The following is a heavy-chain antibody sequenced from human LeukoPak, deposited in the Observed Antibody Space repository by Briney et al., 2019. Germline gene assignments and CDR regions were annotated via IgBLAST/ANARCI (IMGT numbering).Heavy chain of an antibody. V-gene: IGHV4-59*01. CDR3: ARAGYRYGTGHYFDY. D-gene: IGHD5-18*01. Sequence: TLSLTCPVSGGSITRYYGSSIRLPPGEGLGWIGYIYYTGAAYYNPSLRSRVTISLDTPKNQFSLKLRSVTAEDAAVYYCARAGYRYGTGHYFDYWGQGALVTVSS. CDR1: GGSITRYY. J-gene: IGHJ4*02. CDR2: IYYTGAA.